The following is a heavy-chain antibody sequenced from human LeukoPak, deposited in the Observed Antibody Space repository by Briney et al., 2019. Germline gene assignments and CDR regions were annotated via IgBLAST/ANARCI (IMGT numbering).Heavy chain of an antibody. V-gene: IGHV3-23*01. Sequence: GGSLRLSCAASGFTFSSFHMTWVRQSPGKGLEWVSAISDSGGNTWYADSVKGRFTISRDNSKNTVYLQMNSLRAEDTAVYYCARDKGDYDTSGSLFVFGGQGTLVTVSS. D-gene: IGHD3-22*01. CDR3: ARDKGDYDTSGSLFVF. J-gene: IGHJ4*02. CDR2: ISDSGGNT. CDR1: GFTFSSFH.